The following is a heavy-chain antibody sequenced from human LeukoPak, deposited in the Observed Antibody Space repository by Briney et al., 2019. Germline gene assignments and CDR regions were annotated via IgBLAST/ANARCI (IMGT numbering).Heavy chain of an antibody. J-gene: IGHJ3*02. CDR1: GCSISSYY. CDR2: IYYSGST. D-gene: IGHD2-2*01. CDR3: ARVSPAIEAFDI. V-gene: IGHV4-59*01. Sequence: SETLSLTCTVSGCSISSYYWSWIRQPPGKGLEWIGYIYYSGSTNYNPSLKSRVTISVDTSKNQFSLKLSSVTAADTAVYYCARVSPAIEAFDIWGQGTMVTVSS.